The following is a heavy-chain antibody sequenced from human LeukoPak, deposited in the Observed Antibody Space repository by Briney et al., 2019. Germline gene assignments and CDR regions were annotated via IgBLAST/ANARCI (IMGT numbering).Heavy chain of an antibody. J-gene: IGHJ4*02. V-gene: IGHV3-74*01. CDR1: GFTFRNYW. CDR3: TRLDGGAWCPSDY. CDR2: INSDGSTT. Sequence: QTGGSLRLSCAASGFTFRNYWMNWVRQAPGKGLVWVSRINSDGSTTNYADSVKGRFTISRDNAKNTVFLQMKSLRAEDTAVYYCTRLDGGAWCPSDYWGQGTLVTVSS. D-gene: IGHD6-19*01.